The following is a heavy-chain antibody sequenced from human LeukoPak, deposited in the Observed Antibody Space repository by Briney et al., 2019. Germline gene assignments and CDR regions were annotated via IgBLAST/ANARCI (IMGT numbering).Heavy chain of an antibody. V-gene: IGHV1-69*04. D-gene: IGHD5-12*01. CDR3: ARDLVTGNSGYDFGY. Sequence: AASVKVSCKASGYTFTSYGISWVRQAPGQGLEWMGRIIPILGIANYAQKFQGRVTITADKSTSTAYMELSSLRSEDTAVYYCARDLVTGNSGYDFGYWGQGTLVTVSS. CDR1: GYTFTSYG. J-gene: IGHJ4*02. CDR2: IIPILGIA.